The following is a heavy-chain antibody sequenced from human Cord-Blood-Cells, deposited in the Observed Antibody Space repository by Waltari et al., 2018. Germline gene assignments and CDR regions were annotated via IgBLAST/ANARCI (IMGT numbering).Heavy chain of an antibody. D-gene: IGHD3-9*01. Sequence: QVQLQQWGAGLLKPSETLSLTCAVYGGSFSGYYWSWIRQPPGKGLGWIGEINHSGSTNYNPSLKIRVTISVDTSKNQFYLKLSSVTAADTAVYYCARGLDILSGVFDYWGQGTMVTVSS. CDR3: ARGLDILSGVFDY. CDR2: INHSGST. V-gene: IGHV4-34*01. CDR1: GGSFSGYY. J-gene: IGHJ4*02.